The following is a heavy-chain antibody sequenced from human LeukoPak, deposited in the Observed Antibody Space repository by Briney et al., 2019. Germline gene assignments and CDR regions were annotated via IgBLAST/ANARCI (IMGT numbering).Heavy chain of an antibody. D-gene: IGHD6-19*01. CDR1: GFTFSSYS. V-gene: IGHV3-21*01. CDR3: ASFDSSGWHYFDY. CDR2: ISSRSGYI. J-gene: IGHJ4*02. Sequence: SGGSLRLSCAASGFTFSSYSMSWVSQAPGKGLEWVSSISSRSGYIYYGDSVKGRFTISRDNAKNSLYLQMNTLRAEDTAVYYCASFDSSGWHYFDYWGQGTLVTVSA.